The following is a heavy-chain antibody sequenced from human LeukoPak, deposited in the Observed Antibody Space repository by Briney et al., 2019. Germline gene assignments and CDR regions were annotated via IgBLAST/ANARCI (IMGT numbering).Heavy chain of an antibody. V-gene: IGHV3-7*04. CDR3: ARDLLVWFGESLHGVYYYYGMDV. Sequence: GGSLRLSRTASGFTFSRYWMTWVRQAPGKWLEWVANIKEDGSAKYYVDSMKGRFTISRDNAKNSLYLQINSLRAEDTAVYYCARDLLVWFGESLHGVYYYYGMDVWGQGTTVTVSS. CDR1: GFTFSRYW. D-gene: IGHD3-10*01. J-gene: IGHJ6*02. CDR2: IKEDGSAK.